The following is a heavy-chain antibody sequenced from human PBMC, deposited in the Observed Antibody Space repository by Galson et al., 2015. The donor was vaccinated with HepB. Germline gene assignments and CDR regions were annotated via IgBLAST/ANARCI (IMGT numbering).Heavy chain of an antibody. J-gene: IGHJ3*02. CDR1: GFTFSSYS. D-gene: IGHD3-22*01. V-gene: IGHV3-21*01. CDR3: ARDTDCRPGPTMIVVYWNAFDI. CDR2: INSSSSYI. Sequence: SLRLSCAASGFTFSSYSMNWVRQAPGKGLEWVSCINSSSSYIYYADSVKGRFAISRDNAKNSLYLQMNSLRAEDTAVYYCARDTDCRPGPTMIVVYWNAFDIWGQGTMVTVSS.